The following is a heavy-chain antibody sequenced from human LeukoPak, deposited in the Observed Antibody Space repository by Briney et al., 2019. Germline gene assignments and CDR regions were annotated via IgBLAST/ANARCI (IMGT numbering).Heavy chain of an antibody. CDR3: ARARNYYDSSDYYYEGDAFDI. J-gene: IGHJ3*02. CDR1: GGSVSSYY. Sequence: SETLSLTCTVSGGSVSSYYWSWIRQPPGKGLECIGYIYYSGSTHYNPSLKSRVTISVDTSKNQFSLKLSSVTAADTAVYFCARARNYYDSSDYYYEGDAFDIWGQGTMVTVSS. D-gene: IGHD3-22*01. CDR2: IYYSGST. V-gene: IGHV4-59*02.